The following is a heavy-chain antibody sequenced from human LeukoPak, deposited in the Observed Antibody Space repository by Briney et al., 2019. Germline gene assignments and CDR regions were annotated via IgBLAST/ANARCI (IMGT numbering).Heavy chain of an antibody. Sequence: SETLSLTCAVYGGSFSGYYWSWIRQPPGKGLEWIGEIYHSGSTNYNPSLKSRVTISVDTSKNQFSLKLSSVTAADTAVYYCARRRYGSGSYSWGQGTLVTVSS. CDR3: ARRRYGSGSYS. CDR2: IYHSGST. J-gene: IGHJ4*02. CDR1: GGSFSGYY. V-gene: IGHV4-34*01. D-gene: IGHD3-10*01.